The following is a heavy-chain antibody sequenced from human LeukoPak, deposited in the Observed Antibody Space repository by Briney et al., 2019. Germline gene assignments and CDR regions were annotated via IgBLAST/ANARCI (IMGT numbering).Heavy chain of an antibody. CDR3: ARLTFPASRYDDRRIFDI. J-gene: IGHJ3*02. Sequence: SEALSLTCAVSGGSIYSDDWSWIRRPPGKGLEWIGHIHHSGRSNYNPSLVSRVTLSVDMSRNQFSLRLSSVTAADTAIYDCARLTFPASRYDDRRIFDIWGQGSVVTVSS. D-gene: IGHD2/OR15-2a*01. V-gene: IGHV4-59*08. CDR1: GGSIYSDD. CDR2: IHHSGRS.